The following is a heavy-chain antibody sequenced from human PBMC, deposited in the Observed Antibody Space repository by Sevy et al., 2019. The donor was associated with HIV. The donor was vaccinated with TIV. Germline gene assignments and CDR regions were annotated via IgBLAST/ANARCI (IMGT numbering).Heavy chain of an antibody. Sequence: GGSLRLSCAASGFTFSSYAMHWVRQAPGEGLESVAVISYDGSNKYYADSVKGRFTISRDNSKNTLYLQMNSLRAEDTAVYYCARGAGLLWFGELAYYFDYWGQGTLVTVSS. D-gene: IGHD3-10*01. V-gene: IGHV3-30*04. CDR1: GFTFSSYA. J-gene: IGHJ4*02. CDR2: ISYDGSNK. CDR3: ARGAGLLWFGELAYYFDY.